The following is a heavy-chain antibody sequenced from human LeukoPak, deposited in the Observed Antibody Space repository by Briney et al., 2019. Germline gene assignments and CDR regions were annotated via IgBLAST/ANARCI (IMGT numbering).Heavy chain of an antibody. CDR2: IYAGGGT. V-gene: IGHV3-66*01. CDR1: GFNVSSNY. Sequence: GGSLRLSCAASGFNVSSNYMSWVRQAPGKGLEWVSVIYAGGGTYYGDSVRDRFTISRDTSKNTLSLQMNSLRAEDTAVYYCTKRRAQGASMIWDAFDLWGQGTMVTVSS. J-gene: IGHJ3*01. D-gene: IGHD3/OR15-3a*01. CDR3: TKRRAQGASMIWDAFDL.